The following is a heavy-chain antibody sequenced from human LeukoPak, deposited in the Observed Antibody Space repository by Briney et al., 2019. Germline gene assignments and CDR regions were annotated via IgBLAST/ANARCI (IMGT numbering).Heavy chain of an antibody. Sequence: ASVKVSCKASGGTFSSYAISWVRQAPGQGLEWMGRIIPILGIANYAQKFQGRVTITADKSTSTAYMELSSLRSEDTAVYYCARDYYDSSGYLDAFDTWGQGTMVTVSS. D-gene: IGHD3-22*01. CDR3: ARDYYDSSGYLDAFDT. V-gene: IGHV1-69*04. CDR1: GGTFSSYA. CDR2: IIPILGIA. J-gene: IGHJ3*02.